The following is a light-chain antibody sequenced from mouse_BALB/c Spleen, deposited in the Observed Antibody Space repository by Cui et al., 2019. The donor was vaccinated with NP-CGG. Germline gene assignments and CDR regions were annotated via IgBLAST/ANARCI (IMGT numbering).Light chain of an antibody. CDR2: GTN. CDR3: ALWYSNHWV. J-gene: IGLJ1*01. Sequence: QAVVTHESAFSPSPGETVTLTCRSSTGAVTTRNYANWVQEKPDHLFTGLIGGTNNRAPSVPARFSGSLIGDKAALTITGAQTEDEAIYFCALWYSNHWVFGGGTKLTVL. V-gene: IGLV1*01. CDR1: TGAVTTRNY.